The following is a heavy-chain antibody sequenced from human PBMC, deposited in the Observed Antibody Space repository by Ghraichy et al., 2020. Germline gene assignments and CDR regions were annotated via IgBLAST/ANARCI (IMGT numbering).Heavy chain of an antibody. D-gene: IGHD6-6*01. CDR1: GFTFSSYW. CDR2: INSVGSST. V-gene: IGHV3-74*01. J-gene: IGHJ4*02. CDR3: ARIPDIAARPADY. Sequence: GGSLRLSCAASGFTFSSYWMHWFRQAPGKGLVWVSRINSVGSSTTYADSVKGRFTISRDNAKNTLYLQMNSLRAEDTAVYYCARIPDIAARPADYWGQGTLVAVSS.